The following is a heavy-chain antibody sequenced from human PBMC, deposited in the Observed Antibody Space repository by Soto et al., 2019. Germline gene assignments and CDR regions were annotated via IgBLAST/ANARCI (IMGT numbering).Heavy chain of an antibody. V-gene: IGHV4-34*01. D-gene: IGHD3-10*01. CDR1: GGSFSGYY. CDR3: ARGLYLHPAMVRGGYYYGMDV. CDR2: INHSGST. J-gene: IGHJ6*02. Sequence: SETLSLTCAVYGGSFSGYYWSWIRQPPGKGLEWIGEINHSGSTNYNPSLKSRVAISVDTSKNQFSLKLSSVTAADTAVYYCARGLYLHPAMVRGGYYYGMDVWGQGTTVT.